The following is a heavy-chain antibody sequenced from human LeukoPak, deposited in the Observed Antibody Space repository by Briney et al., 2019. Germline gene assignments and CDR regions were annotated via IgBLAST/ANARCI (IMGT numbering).Heavy chain of an antibody. CDR2: TYFRSKWYT. J-gene: IGHJ4*02. Sequence: SQTLSLTCAISGDTVSSNSAAWNSIRQSPSRGLEWLGRTYFRSKWYTDYAESVKGRISINPDTSKNQFSLQLNSVNPEDTAVYYCANFYLDNWSQGSLVTVSS. V-gene: IGHV6-1*01. CDR3: ANFYLDN. CDR1: GDTVSSNSAA. D-gene: IGHD2/OR15-2a*01.